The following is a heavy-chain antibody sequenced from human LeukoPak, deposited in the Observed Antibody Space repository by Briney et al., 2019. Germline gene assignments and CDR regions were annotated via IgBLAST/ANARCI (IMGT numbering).Heavy chain of an antibody. J-gene: IGHJ4*02. D-gene: IGHD6-13*01. V-gene: IGHV3-21*01. CDR2: ISSSSSYI. CDR1: GFTFSSYS. CDR3: ARDGRYSSSWYPFDY. Sequence: PGGSLRLSCAASGFTFSSYSMNWVRQAPGKGLEWVSSISSSSSYIYYADSVKGRFTISRDNAKNSPYLQMNSLRAEDTAVYYCARDGRYSSSWYPFDYWGQGTLVTVSS.